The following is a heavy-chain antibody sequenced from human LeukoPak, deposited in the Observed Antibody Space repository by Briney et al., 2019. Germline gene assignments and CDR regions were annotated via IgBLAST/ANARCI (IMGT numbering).Heavy chain of an antibody. CDR3: ARLDGGGYFDY. CDR1: GFIASSNY. D-gene: IGHD4-23*01. Sequence: GGSLRLSCAASGFIASSNYMSWVRQAPGKGLEWVSVIYSGDTTYYADSVKGRFTISRDNSKNTLYLQMNSLRAEDTAVYYCARLDGGGYFDYWGQGTLVTVSS. J-gene: IGHJ4*02. CDR2: IYSGDTT. V-gene: IGHV3-53*01.